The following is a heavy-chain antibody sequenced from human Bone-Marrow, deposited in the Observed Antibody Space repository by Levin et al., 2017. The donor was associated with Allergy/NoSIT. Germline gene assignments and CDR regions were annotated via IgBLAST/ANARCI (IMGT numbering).Heavy chain of an antibody. D-gene: IGHD2-15*01. CDR1: GGSISSGDYY. CDR2: IYYSGST. Sequence: SETLSLTCTVSGGSISSGDYYWSWIRQPPGKGLEWIGYIYYSGSTYYNPSLKSRVAISLDTSKNQFSLNLSSVTAADTAVYYCARDRQEGGEDFWGQGTLVTVSS. CDR3: ARDRQEGGEDF. J-gene: IGHJ4*02. V-gene: IGHV4-30-4*01.